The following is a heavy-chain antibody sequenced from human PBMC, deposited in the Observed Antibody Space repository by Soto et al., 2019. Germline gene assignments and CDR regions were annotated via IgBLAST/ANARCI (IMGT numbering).Heavy chain of an antibody. CDR3: AKDPRIGIAVAGVFDY. CDR2: ISGSGGST. CDR1: GFTFSTYA. V-gene: IGHV3-23*01. Sequence: EVQLLESGGGLVQPGGSLRLSCAASGFTFSTYAMSWVRQAPGQGLEWVSAISGSGGSTYYADSVKGRFTISRDNSKNTLYLQMNSLRAEDTAVYYCAKDPRIGIAVAGVFDYWGQGTLVTVSS. D-gene: IGHD6-19*01. J-gene: IGHJ4*02.